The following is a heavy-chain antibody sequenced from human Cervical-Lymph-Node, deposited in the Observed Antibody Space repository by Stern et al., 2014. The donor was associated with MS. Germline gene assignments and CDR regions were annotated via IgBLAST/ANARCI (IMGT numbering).Heavy chain of an antibody. Sequence: VQLVHSGPGLLRPSETLSLTSPVSGASITRYHWSWIRQPPGKGLEWIGYIYYSGTTNYNASLKGRVAISIDTSKTQFSLRLSSVTAADTAVYYCARATDLWGQGTLVTVSS. CDR3: ARATDL. V-gene: IGHV4-59*01. J-gene: IGHJ5*02. CDR1: GASITRYH. CDR2: IYYSGTT.